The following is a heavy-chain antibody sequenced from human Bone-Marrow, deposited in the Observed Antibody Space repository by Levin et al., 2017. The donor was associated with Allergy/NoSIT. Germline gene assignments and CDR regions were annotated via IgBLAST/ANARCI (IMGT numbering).Heavy chain of an antibody. CDR3: ARESGSYSDRVYFFEH. Sequence: PRASVKVSCKASGGTFSSDTISWVRQAPGQGLEWMGRIIPILGVPQYAQNFQGRVTITTDRSTSTDYLELSSLRSEDTAVYYCARESGSYSDRVYFFEHWGQGTLVNVSS. CDR1: GGTFSSDT. J-gene: IGHJ4*02. CDR2: IIPILGVP. V-gene: IGHV1-69*04. D-gene: IGHD1-26*01.